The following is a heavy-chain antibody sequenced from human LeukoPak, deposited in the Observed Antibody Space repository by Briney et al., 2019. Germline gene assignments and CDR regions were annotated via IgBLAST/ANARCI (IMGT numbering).Heavy chain of an antibody. D-gene: IGHD3-10*01. V-gene: IGHV1-8*01. J-gene: IGHJ6*02. CDR2: MNPNSGNT. CDR3: ARVYYGSGSQYYYGMDV. CDR1: GYTFTSYD. Sequence: ASVKVSCKASGYTFTSYDINWVRQATGQGLEWMGWMNPNSGNTGYAQKFQGRVTMTRNTSISTAYMELSSLRSEDTAVYYCARVYYGSGSQYYYGMDVWGQGTTVTVSS.